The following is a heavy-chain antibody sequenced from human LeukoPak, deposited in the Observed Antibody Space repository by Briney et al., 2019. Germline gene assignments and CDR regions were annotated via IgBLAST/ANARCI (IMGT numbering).Heavy chain of an antibody. Sequence: GGSLRLSCAASGFTFSDYCMSWVRQAPGKGLEWVANIKQHGTEIYYVDSVKGRFTISRDNAKNSLSLQMNSLRAEDTAVYYRARRASDYSSGWYFDWYFDLWGRGTLVTVSS. D-gene: IGHD6-19*01. CDR1: GFTFSDYC. CDR2: IKQHGTEI. CDR3: ARRASDYSSGWYFDWYFDL. J-gene: IGHJ2*01. V-gene: IGHV3-7*01.